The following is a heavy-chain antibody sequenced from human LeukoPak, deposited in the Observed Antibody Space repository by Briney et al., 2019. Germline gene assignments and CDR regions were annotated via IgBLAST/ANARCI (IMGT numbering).Heavy chain of an antibody. Sequence: SETLSLTCTVSGGSISSSSYYWGWIRQPPGKGLEWIGEINHSGSTNYNPSLKSRVTISVDMSKNQFSLKLSSVTAADTAVYYCARDGSGTENDYWGQGTLVTVSS. V-gene: IGHV4-39*07. CDR1: GGSISSSSYY. J-gene: IGHJ4*02. D-gene: IGHD3-10*01. CDR3: ARDGSGTENDY. CDR2: INHSGST.